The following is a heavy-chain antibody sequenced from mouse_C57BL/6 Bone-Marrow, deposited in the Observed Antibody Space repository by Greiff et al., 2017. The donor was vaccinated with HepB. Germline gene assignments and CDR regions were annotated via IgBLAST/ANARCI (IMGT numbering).Heavy chain of an antibody. V-gene: IGHV1-22*01. CDR2: INPNNGGT. Sequence: VQLQQSGPELVKPGASVKMSCKASGYTFTDYNMHWVKQSHGKSLEWIGYINPNNGGTSYNQKFKGKATLTVNKSSSTAYMELRSLTSEDSAVYYCARYYYGSRYWYFDVWGTGTTVTVSS. CDR1: GYTFTDYN. CDR3: ARYYYGSRYWYFDV. J-gene: IGHJ1*03. D-gene: IGHD1-1*01.